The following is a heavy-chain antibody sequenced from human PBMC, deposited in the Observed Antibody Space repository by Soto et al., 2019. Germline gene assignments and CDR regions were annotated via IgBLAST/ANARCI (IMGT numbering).Heavy chain of an antibody. CDR1: GLTVSSNY. V-gene: IGHV3-66*01. CDR3: ARDRIPTGMDV. CDR2: IYNGGST. Sequence: PGGSLRLSCAASGLTVSSNYMSWVRQAPGKGLEWVSVIYNGGSTYYADSVKGRFTISRDNSKNTLYLQMNSLRAEDTAVCYCARDRIPTGMDVWGQGTTVTVSS. J-gene: IGHJ6*02.